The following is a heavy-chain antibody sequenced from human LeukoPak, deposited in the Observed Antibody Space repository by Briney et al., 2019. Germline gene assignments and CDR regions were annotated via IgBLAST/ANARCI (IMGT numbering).Heavy chain of an antibody. Sequence: PGGSLRLSCAASGFTFSDHYMSWVRQAPGKGLEWVSVIYSGGSTYYADSVKGRFTISRDNSKNTLYLQMNSLRAEDTAVYYCASLLWFGERTNDYWGQGTLVTVSS. CDR3: ASLLWFGERTNDY. CDR2: IYSGGST. CDR1: GFTFSDHY. D-gene: IGHD3-10*01. V-gene: IGHV3-66*01. J-gene: IGHJ4*02.